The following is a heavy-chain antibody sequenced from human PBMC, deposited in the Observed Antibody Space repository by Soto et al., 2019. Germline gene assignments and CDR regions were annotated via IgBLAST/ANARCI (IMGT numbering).Heavy chain of an antibody. J-gene: IGHJ3*02. V-gene: IGHV1-18*01. CDR1: GGTFSSYA. D-gene: IGHD2-15*01. Sequence: ASVNVSCKASGGTFSSYAISWVRQAPGQGLEWMGGISAYNGNTNYAQKLQGRVTMTTDTSTSTAYMELRSLRSDDTAVYYCAREFQDIVVVVAAHDAFDIWGQGTMVTVSS. CDR2: ISAYNGNT. CDR3: AREFQDIVVVVAAHDAFDI.